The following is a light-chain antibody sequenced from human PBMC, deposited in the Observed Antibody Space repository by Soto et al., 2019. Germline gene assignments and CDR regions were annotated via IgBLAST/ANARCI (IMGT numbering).Light chain of an antibody. V-gene: IGKV3-11*01. CDR2: DAS. J-gene: IGKJ5*01. CDR3: QQRSNWPPT. Sequence: EIVMTQSPATLSVSPGERATPSCRASQSVSSDLAWYHQKPGQAPRLLIYDASNRATGIPARFSGSGSGTDFTLTISSLEPEDFAVYYCQQRSNWPPTFGQGTRLEIK. CDR1: QSVSSD.